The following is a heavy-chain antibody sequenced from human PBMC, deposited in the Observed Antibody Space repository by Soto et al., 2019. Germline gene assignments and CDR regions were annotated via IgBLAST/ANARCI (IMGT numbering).Heavy chain of an antibody. Sequence: QMRLVQSGAEVKNSGSSVKVSCKASGGTSSNFVITWVRQVPGQGLEWLGSILPMFGAVKYAQKFQDRLTITADRPTNTASMELGSLRSEDTAVYYCARPKRSGYDRGDSYYHTMDVWGHGTTVTVS. CDR1: GGTSSNFV. V-gene: IGHV1-69*06. CDR2: ILPMFGAV. CDR3: ARPKRSGYDRGDSYYHTMDV. J-gene: IGHJ6*02. D-gene: IGHD3-3*01.